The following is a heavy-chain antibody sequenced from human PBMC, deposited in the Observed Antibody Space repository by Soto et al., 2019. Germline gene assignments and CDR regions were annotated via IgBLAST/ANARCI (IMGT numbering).Heavy chain of an antibody. Sequence: EVQLLESGGGLVQPGGSLRLSCAASGFTFSSYAMSWVRQAPGKGLEWVSAISGRGSNTYYADSVKGRFTISRDNSKYTLYLQMNGLRAEDPAVYYCAKIGSGYDLDCVDYWAQGTLVTVAS. V-gene: IGHV3-23*01. D-gene: IGHD5-12*01. CDR3: AKIGSGYDLDCVDY. CDR1: GFTFSSYA. CDR2: ISGRGSNT. J-gene: IGHJ4*02.